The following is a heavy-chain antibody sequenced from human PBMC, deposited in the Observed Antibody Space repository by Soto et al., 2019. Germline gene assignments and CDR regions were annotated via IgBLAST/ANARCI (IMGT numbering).Heavy chain of an antibody. D-gene: IGHD6-13*01. CDR1: GYTFTSYG. CDR3: ARYPRPGIAAAGTFDY. J-gene: IGHJ4*02. CDR2: ISAYNGNT. Sequence: ASVKVSCKASGYTFTSYGISWVRQAPGQGLEWMGWISAYNGNTNYAQKLQGRVTMTTDTSTSTAYMELRSLRSDDTAVYYRARYPRPGIAAAGTFDYWGQGTLVTVSS. V-gene: IGHV1-18*04.